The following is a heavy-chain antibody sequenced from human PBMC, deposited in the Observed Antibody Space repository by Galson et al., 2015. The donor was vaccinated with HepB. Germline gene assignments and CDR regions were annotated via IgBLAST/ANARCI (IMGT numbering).Heavy chain of an antibody. CDR2: IKQDGSEK. V-gene: IGHV3-7*03. CDR1: GFTFSSYW. D-gene: IGHD6-13*01. J-gene: IGHJ3*02. CDR3: ARVGGLAAAGSFDI. Sequence: SLRLSCAASGFTFSSYWMSWVRQAPGEGLEWVANIKQDGSEKYYVDSVKGRFTISRDNAKNSLYLQMNSLRAEDTAVYYCARVGGLAAAGSFDIWGQGTMVTVSS.